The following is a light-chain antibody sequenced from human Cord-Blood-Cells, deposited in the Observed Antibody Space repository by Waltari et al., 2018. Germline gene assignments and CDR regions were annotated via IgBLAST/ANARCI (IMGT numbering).Light chain of an antibody. J-gene: IGLJ2*01. Sequence: QSALTQPASVSGSPGQSIPISCTGTSSDVGGYNYVPWYKQHPGKAPKLMIYVVSNRPSGVSNRFSGSKSGNTASLTISGLQAEDEADYYCSSYTSSSTLFGGGTKLTVL. V-gene: IGLV2-14*01. CDR1: SSDVGGYNY. CDR3: SSYTSSSTL. CDR2: VVS.